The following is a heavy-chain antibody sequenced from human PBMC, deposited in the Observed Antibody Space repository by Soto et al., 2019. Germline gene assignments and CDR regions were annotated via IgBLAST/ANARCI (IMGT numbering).Heavy chain of an antibody. CDR3: SRDQGLGAGYFAI. CDR2: SYRGGP. D-gene: IGHD7-27*01. V-gene: IGHV4-61*08. CDR1: GGSVSSGAYY. Sequence: QVQLQESGPGQVKPSETLFLTCTVSGGSVSSGAYYWCWIRQPAGKGLEWMGYSYRGGPNYNHSLESPATISVSTARTQFSLMLSSVTAPDTDVYYCSRDQGLGAGYFAISDRGTLVTVAS. J-gene: IGHJ2*01.